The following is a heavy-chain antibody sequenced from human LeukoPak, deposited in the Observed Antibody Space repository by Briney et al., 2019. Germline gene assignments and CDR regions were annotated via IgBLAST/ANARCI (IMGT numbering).Heavy chain of an antibody. CDR1: GFTFSEYA. V-gene: IGHV3-30*02. CDR3: ARAPDYDSIWGSYRYNGAFDI. D-gene: IGHD3-16*02. Sequence: AGGSLRLSCTVSGFTFSEYAMHWVRQVPGKGLEWVAFIRFDATNTYYGDSVKGRFAISRDNSKNTLYLQMHSLRTEDTAVYYCARAPDYDSIWGSYRYNGAFDIWGQGTMVTVSS. CDR2: IRFDATNT. J-gene: IGHJ3*02.